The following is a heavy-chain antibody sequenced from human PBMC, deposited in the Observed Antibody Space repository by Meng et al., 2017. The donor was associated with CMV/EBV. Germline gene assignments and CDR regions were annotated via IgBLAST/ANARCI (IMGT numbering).Heavy chain of an antibody. CDR2: IYYSGST. D-gene: IGHD1-26*01. CDR3: ARDGVGATTGFDY. V-gene: IGHV4-34*01. CDR1: GGSFSGYY. J-gene: IGHJ4*02. Sequence: SETLSLTCAVYGGSFSGYYWSWIRQPPGKGLEWIGSIYYSGSTYYNPSLKSRVTISVDTSKNQFSLKLSSVTAADTAVYYCARDGVGATTGFDYWGQGTLVTVSS.